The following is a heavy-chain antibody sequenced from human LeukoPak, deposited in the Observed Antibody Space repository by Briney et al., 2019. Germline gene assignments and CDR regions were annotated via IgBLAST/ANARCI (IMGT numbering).Heavy chain of an antibody. Sequence: ASVKVSCKASGYTFTGYYMHWVRQAPGQGLEWMGWINPNSGGTNYAQKFQGRVTMTRDTSISTAYMELSRLRSDDTAVYYCARGPYSGSYNYFDYWGQGTLVTVSS. CDR3: ARGPYSGSYNYFDY. D-gene: IGHD1-26*01. V-gene: IGHV1-2*02. J-gene: IGHJ4*02. CDR1: GYTFTGYY. CDR2: INPNSGGT.